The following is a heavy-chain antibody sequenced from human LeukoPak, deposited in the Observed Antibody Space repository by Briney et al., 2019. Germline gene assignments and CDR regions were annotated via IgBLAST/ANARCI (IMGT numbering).Heavy chain of an antibody. V-gene: IGHV7-4-1*02. Sequence: ASVTVSCKASGYNFTRHAMNWVRQAPGQGLEWMGWINTNTGNPTYAQGFTGPFVFSLDTSVTTAYLQISSLKAEDTAVYYCATTRGDQWEVYNWFDPWGQGTLVTVSS. CDR3: ATTRGDQWEVYNWFDP. CDR2: INTNTGNP. D-gene: IGHD1-26*01. CDR1: GYNFTRHA. J-gene: IGHJ5*02.